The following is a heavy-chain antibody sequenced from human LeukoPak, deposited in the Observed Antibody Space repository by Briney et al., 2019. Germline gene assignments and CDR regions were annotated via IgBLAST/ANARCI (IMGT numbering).Heavy chain of an antibody. CDR1: GFTFSSYW. CDR2: INSDGSST. J-gene: IGHJ4*02. D-gene: IGHD2-2*01. V-gene: IGHV3-74*01. Sequence: PGGSLRLSCAAPGFTFSSYWMHWVRQAPGKGLVWVSRINSDGSSTSYADSVKGRFTISRDNAKNTLYLQMNSLRAEDTAVYYCARPSYQLLSVIDYWGQGTLVTVSS. CDR3: ARPSYQLLSVIDY.